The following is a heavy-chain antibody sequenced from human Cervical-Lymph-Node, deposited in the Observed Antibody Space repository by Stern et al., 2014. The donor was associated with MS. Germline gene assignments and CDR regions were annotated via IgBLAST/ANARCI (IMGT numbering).Heavy chain of an antibody. CDR3: ATPLPYAM. V-gene: IGHV1-46*01. CDR2: FSPSTNRT. CDR1: GNTVTSYS. J-gene: IGHJ4*02. D-gene: IGHD4-17*01. Sequence: QVQLVQSGAEVRKPGASVKISCKTSGNTVTSYSMHWIRQAPGQGLEWIAVFSPSTNRTTLAQKFQGRVTVTWDTSTSILYLGLSSLRSDDTAVYYCATPLPYAMWGQGTLVTVSS.